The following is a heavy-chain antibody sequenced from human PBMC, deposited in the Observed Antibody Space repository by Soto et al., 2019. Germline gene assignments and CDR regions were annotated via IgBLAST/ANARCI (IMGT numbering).Heavy chain of an antibody. CDR3: AKASSSSWTFFYYYYMDV. D-gene: IGHD6-13*01. CDR1: GFTFSSYA. CDR2: ISGSGSST. J-gene: IGHJ6*03. V-gene: IGHV3-23*01. Sequence: GGSLRLSCAASGFTFSSYAMSWVRQAPGKGLEWVSAISGSGSSTNYADSVKGRFTISRDNSKNTLYLQMNGLRAEDTAVYYCAKASSSSWTFFYYYYMDVWGKGTTVTVSS.